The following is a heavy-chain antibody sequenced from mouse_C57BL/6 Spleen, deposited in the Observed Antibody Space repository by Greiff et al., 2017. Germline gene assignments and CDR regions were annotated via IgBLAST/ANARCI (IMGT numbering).Heavy chain of an antibody. V-gene: IGHV1-80*01. D-gene: IGHD1-1*01. Sequence: VQLQQSGAELVKPGASVKISCKASGYAFSSYWMNWVKQRPGKGLEWIGQIYPGDGDTNYNGKFKGKATLTADKSSSTAYMQLSSLTSEHSAVYFCARSPLITTVVAHFDYWGQGTTLTVAS. CDR1: GYAFSSYW. J-gene: IGHJ2*01. CDR3: ARSPLITTVVAHFDY. CDR2: IYPGDGDT.